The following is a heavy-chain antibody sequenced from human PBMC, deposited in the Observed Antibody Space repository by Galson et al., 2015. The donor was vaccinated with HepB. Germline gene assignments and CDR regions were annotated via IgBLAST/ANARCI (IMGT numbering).Heavy chain of an antibody. Sequence: QSGAEVKKPGASVKVSCKASGGTFSSYAISWVRQAPGQGLEWMGGIIPIFGTANYAQKFQGRVTITADKSTSTAYMELSSLRSEDTAVYYCASESRTTVTWSRYYYYGMDVWGQGTTVTVSS. CDR2: IIPIFGTA. J-gene: IGHJ6*02. V-gene: IGHV1-69*06. CDR3: ASESRTTVTWSRYYYYGMDV. CDR1: GGTFSSYA. D-gene: IGHD4-17*01.